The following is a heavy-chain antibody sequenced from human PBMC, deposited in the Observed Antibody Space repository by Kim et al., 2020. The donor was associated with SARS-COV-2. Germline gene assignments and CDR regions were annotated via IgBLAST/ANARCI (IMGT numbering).Heavy chain of an antibody. Sequence: GSLRLSCTASGFTFGDYAMSWVRQAPGKGLEWVGFIRSKAYGGTTEYAASVKGRFTISRDDSKSIAYLQMNSLKTEDTAVYYCTRDLAIYVGIAVAGTHDPTDYWGQGTLVTVSS. CDR1: GFTFGDYA. D-gene: IGHD6-19*01. V-gene: IGHV3-49*04. J-gene: IGHJ4*02. CDR2: IRSKAYGGTT. CDR3: TRDLAIYVGIAVAGTHDPTDY.